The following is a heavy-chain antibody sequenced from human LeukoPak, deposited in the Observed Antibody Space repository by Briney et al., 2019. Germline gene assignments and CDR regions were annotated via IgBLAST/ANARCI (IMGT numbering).Heavy chain of an antibody. CDR2: TYYRSKWYN. D-gene: IGHD3-10*01. J-gene: IGHJ4*02. CDR3: ARDYYGSVSYQNYYDY. V-gene: IGHV6-1*01. CDR1: GDSVSSNSGA. Sequence: SQTLSLTFAISGDSVSSNSGAWNWIRQSPSRGLERLGRTYYRSKWYNDYAVSVKGRITFNSVTSKNQFSLQLNSVTPEDTAVYYCARDYYGSVSYQNYYDYWGQGTLVTVSS.